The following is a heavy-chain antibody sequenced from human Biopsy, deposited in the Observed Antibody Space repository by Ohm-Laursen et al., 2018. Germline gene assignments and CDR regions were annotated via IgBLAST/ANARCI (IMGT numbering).Heavy chain of an antibody. V-gene: IGHV4-31*03. J-gene: IGHJ2*01. CDR3: VREPKTGTAEAWYFDL. CDR1: GASVKTSGYF. Sequence: SDTLSLTCSVSGASVKTSGYFWAWIRQRPGKGLEWIGYISYNERTHYNPSLTSRLAISFDTSNNRISLQLRSVSVADTAVYYCVREPKTGTAEAWYFDLWGRGSPVTAPS. D-gene: IGHD3-9*01. CDR2: ISYNERT.